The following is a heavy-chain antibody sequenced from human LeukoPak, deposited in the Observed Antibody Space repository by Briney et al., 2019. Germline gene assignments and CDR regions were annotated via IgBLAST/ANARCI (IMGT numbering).Heavy chain of an antibody. V-gene: IGHV1-2*02. Sequence: ASVKVSCKASGYAFTGYYMHWVRHAPGQGLEWMGWINPNSGGTNYAQKFQGRVTMTRDTSISTAHMELSRLGSDDTAVYCCARVGTGLSIYGMDVWGQETTVTVSS. CDR3: ARVGTGLSIYGMDV. CDR1: GYAFTGYY. J-gene: IGHJ6*02. CDR2: INPNSGGT. D-gene: IGHD6-6*01.